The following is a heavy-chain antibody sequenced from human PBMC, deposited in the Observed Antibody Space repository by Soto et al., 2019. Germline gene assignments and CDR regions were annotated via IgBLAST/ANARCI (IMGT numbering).Heavy chain of an antibody. D-gene: IGHD3-22*01. CDR2: IYYSGST. CDR3: ARAVGYYDSSGYYFIYDAFDI. J-gene: IGHJ3*02. Sequence: SETLSLTCTVSGGSISSYYWSWNRQPPGKGLEWIGYIYYSGSTNYNPSLKSRVTISVDTSKNQFSLKLSSVTAADTAVYYCARAVGYYDSSGYYFIYDAFDIWGQGTMVTVSS. V-gene: IGHV4-59*01. CDR1: GGSISSYY.